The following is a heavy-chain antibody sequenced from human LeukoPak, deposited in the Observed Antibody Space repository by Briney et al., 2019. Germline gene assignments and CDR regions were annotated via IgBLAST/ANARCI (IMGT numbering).Heavy chain of an antibody. V-gene: IGHV4-30-4*08. J-gene: IGHJ5*02. CDR3: ARWAHYYDSSGYRNWFDP. Sequence: PSQTLSLTCTVSGGSISSGDYYWSWIRQPPGKGLEWIGYIYYSGSTYYNPSLKSRVTISVDTSKNQFSLKLSSVTAADTAVYYCARWAHYYDSSGYRNWFDPWGQGTLVTVSS. CDR2: IYYSGST. D-gene: IGHD3-22*01. CDR1: GGSISSGDYY.